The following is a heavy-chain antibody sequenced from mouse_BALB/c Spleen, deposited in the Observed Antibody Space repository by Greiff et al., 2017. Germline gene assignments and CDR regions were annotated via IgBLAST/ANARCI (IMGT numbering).Heavy chain of an antibody. J-gene: IGHJ2*01. V-gene: IGHV14-3*02. Sequence: EVQLQESGAELVKPGASVKLSCTASGFTFNDSYMSWVKQRPEQGLEWIGRIDPANGNTKYDPKFQGKATITADTSSNTAYLQLSSLTSEDTAVDYCARAGAPYFDDWGQGTTLTVSS. CDR2: IDPANGNT. CDR1: GFTFNDSY. CDR3: ARAGAPYFDD.